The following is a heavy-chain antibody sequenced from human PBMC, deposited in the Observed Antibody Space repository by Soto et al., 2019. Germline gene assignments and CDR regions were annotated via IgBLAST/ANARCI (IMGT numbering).Heavy chain of an antibody. CDR3: PRGLQGRSANICYFDP. CDR1: GGSVRAPDW. Sequence: SETLSLTCTLSGGSVRAPDWWNWVRQSPDKGLEWIAEVHISGYSNYTLPLSGRGSVAIDRSENQIYLTFHSASAAYTAINYCPRGLQGRSANICYFDPWGQGTGVTDSS. D-gene: IGHD2-15*01. V-gene: IGHV4-4*02. CDR2: VHISGYS. J-gene: IGHJ5*01.